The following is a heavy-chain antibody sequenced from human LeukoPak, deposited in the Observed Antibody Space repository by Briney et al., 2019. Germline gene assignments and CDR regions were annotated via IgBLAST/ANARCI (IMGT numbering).Heavy chain of an antibody. CDR3: ARGATVVTPRRYFDY. Sequence: GGSLRLSCAASGITFSSYWMSWVRQGPGKGLEWVANINKDASEKYYVDSVKGRFTISRDNTKNSLFLQMNSLRAEDTAVYYCARGATVVTPRRYFDYWGQGTLVTVSS. D-gene: IGHD4-23*01. J-gene: IGHJ4*02. V-gene: IGHV3-7*04. CDR2: INKDASEK. CDR1: GITFSSYW.